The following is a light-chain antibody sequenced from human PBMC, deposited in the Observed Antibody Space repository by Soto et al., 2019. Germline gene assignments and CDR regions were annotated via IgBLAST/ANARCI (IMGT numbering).Light chain of an antibody. Sequence: AIRMTQSPSSLSASTGDRVTITCRASQGISSYLAWYQQKPGKAPKVLIHTASILQAGVPSRFSGSGSGTHFTLTISRLQSEYFATYYSQHYYTYPWTFGQGTKVEIK. V-gene: IGKV1-8*01. J-gene: IGKJ1*01. CDR2: TAS. CDR3: QHYYTYPWT. CDR1: QGISSY.